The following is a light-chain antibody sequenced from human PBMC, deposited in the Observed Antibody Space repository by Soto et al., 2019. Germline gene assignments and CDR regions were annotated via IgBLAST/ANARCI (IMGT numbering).Light chain of an antibody. CDR2: AAA. CDR1: QGVRYNY. Sequence: EILLTQSPGTLSLSPSETATLSCRASQGVRYNYLAWYQQRHGQPPRLLIYAAASRASGIPDRFSGSVSGTDFTLTIRSLEPEDFAVYFCQQYGTSPVTFGGGTKVEI. J-gene: IGKJ4*01. V-gene: IGKV3-20*01. CDR3: QQYGTSPVT.